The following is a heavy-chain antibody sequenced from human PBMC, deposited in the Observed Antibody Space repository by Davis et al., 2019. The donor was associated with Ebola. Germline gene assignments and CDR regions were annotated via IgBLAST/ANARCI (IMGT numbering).Heavy chain of an antibody. Sequence: AASVKVSCKASGGTFSSYAISWVRQAPGQGLEWMGGTIPIFGTANYAQKFQGKVTNTADKSTSTAYMELSSLRSEDTAMYYCASSSSEIGIDYCGQGTLVTVSS. CDR2: TIPIFGTA. V-gene: IGHV1-69*06. CDR3: ASSSSEIGIDY. D-gene: IGHD2-2*01. J-gene: IGHJ4*02. CDR1: GGTFSSYA.